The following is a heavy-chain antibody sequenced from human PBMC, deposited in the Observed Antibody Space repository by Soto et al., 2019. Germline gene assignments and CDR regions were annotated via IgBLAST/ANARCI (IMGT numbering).Heavy chain of an antibody. D-gene: IGHD2-2*02. CDR3: ARQGYCSSTACYTVDS. J-gene: IGHJ4*02. CDR1: GGKFVDYG. CDR2: IYPGDSNT. V-gene: IGHV5-51*01. Sequence: CLGAGGKFVDYGGGWVSQLPGKGLERMGIIYPGDSNTRYSPSFQGQVTISADKSISNDYLQWSSLKASDTAMYYCARQGYCSSTACYTVDSWGQVTLVTV.